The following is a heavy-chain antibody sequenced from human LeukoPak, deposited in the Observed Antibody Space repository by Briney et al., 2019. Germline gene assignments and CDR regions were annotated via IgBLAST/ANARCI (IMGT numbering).Heavy chain of an antibody. Sequence: GGSLRLSCAASGFTFSSYEMNWVRQAPGKGLEWVSYISSSGSTIYYADSVKGRFTISRDNAKNSLHLQMNSLRAEDTAVYYCAREAASYSSSHYYLYMDVWGKGTTVTVSS. D-gene: IGHD6-6*01. CDR1: GFTFSSYE. CDR3: AREAASYSSSHYYLYMDV. CDR2: ISSSGSTI. J-gene: IGHJ6*03. V-gene: IGHV3-48*03.